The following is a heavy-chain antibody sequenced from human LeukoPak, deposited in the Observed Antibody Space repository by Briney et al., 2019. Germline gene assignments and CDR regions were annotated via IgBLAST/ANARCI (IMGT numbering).Heavy chain of an antibody. V-gene: IGHV1-2*02. CDR3: ARDPHYSNYRIFYYYYGMDV. Sequence: GASVKVSCEASGYTFTDYYTNWVRQAPGQGLEWMGWINPNSGGTNYAQKFQGRVTMTRDTSISTAYMELSRLRSDDTAVYYCARDPHYSNYRIFYYYYGMDVWGQGTTVTVSS. D-gene: IGHD4-11*01. CDR2: INPNSGGT. CDR1: GYTFTDYY. J-gene: IGHJ6*02.